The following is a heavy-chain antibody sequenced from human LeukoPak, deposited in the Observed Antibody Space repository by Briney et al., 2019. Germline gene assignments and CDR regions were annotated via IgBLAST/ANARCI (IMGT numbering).Heavy chain of an antibody. CDR1: GYTFTGYY. CDR2: INPDSGGT. CDR3: ARGCSGGSCYSDNWFDP. Sequence: GASVKVSCKASGYTFTGYYMHWVQQAPGQGLEWMGRINPDSGGTNYAQKFQGRVTMTRDTSISTAYMELSRLRSDDTAVYYCARGCSGGSCYSDNWFDPWGQGTLVTVSS. J-gene: IGHJ5*02. V-gene: IGHV1-2*06. D-gene: IGHD2-15*01.